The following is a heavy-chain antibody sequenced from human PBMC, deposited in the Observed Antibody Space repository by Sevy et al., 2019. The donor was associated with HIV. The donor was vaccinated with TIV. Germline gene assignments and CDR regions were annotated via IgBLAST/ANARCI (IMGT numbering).Heavy chain of an antibody. CDR2: ISSSGSET. V-gene: IGHV3-23*01. CDR3: GKGGWGDY. D-gene: IGHD6-19*01. Sequence: GGSLRLSCAASGFIFTKYDMNWVRQIPGEGPEWVAGISSSGSETYYTDSVKGRFTISRDNSVNTLYLQMNSLGDEDTAVYFCGKGGWGDYWGQGTVVTVSS. CDR1: GFIFTKYD. J-gene: IGHJ4*02.